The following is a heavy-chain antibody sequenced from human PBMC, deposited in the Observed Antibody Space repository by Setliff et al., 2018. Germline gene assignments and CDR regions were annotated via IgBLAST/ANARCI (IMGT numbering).Heavy chain of an antibody. Sequence: PGESLKISCKGSGYSFTSYWIGWVRQMPGKGLEWMGIIYPGDSDTRYSPSFQGQVTISADKSISTAYLQWSSLNASDTAMYYCARVTPDYYYYYGMDVWGQGTTVTVSS. J-gene: IGHJ6*02. D-gene: IGHD5-18*01. CDR2: IYPGDSDT. CDR1: GYSFTSYW. V-gene: IGHV5-51*01. CDR3: ARVTPDYYYYYGMDV.